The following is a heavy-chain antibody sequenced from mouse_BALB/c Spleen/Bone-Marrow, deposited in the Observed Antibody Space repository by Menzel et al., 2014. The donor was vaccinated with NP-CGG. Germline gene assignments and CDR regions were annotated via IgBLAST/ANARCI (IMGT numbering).Heavy chain of an antibody. CDR2: IDPYNGGT. D-gene: IGHD2-10*01. V-gene: IGHV1S135*01. CDR3: AREAAYYGNYGAMDY. CDR1: GYSFTGYN. Sequence: VQLQQSGPELGKPGASVKISCKASGYSFTGYNMYWVKQSHRKSLEWIGYIDPYNGGTSYNQKSKGKATLTVDKSSSTAYIHLNSLTSEDSAIYYCAREAAYYGNYGAMDYWGQGTSVTVSS. J-gene: IGHJ4*01.